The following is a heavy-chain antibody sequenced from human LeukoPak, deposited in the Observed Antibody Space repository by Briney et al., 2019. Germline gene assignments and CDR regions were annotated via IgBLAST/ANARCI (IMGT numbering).Heavy chain of an antibody. V-gene: IGHV4-34*01. Sequence: SETLSLTCAVYGGSFSGYYWSWIRPPPGKGLEWIGEINHSGSTNYNPSLKSRVTISVDASKNQFSLKLSSVTAADTAVYYCARGGYYDFWSGYYIDYWGQGTLVTVSS. J-gene: IGHJ4*02. D-gene: IGHD3-3*01. CDR2: INHSGST. CDR1: GGSFSGYY. CDR3: ARGGYYDFWSGYYIDY.